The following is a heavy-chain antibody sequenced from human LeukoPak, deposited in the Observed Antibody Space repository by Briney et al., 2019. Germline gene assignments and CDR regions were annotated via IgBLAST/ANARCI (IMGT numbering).Heavy chain of an antibody. CDR2: IYYSGST. D-gene: IGHD2-15*01. Sequence: KPSETLSLTCTVSGGSISSYYWSWIRQPPGKGLEWIGYIYYSGSTNYNPSLKSRVTIPVDTSKNQFSLKLSSVTAADTAVYYCARVGLYCSGGSCYPNWFDPWGQGTLVTVSS. J-gene: IGHJ5*02. V-gene: IGHV4-59*01. CDR3: ARVGLYCSGGSCYPNWFDP. CDR1: GGSISSYY.